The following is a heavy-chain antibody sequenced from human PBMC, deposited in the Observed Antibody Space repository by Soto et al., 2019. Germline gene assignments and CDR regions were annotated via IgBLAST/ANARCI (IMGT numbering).Heavy chain of an antibody. V-gene: IGHV1-69*06. J-gene: IGHJ6*02. Sequence: QVQLVQSGAEVKKPGSSVKVSCKASGGTFNTFPFSWVRQAPGQGLEWMGGIIPIFDSPNYAQKFQGRVTITADKATSTAGMELSSLRSDDTAVYYCARAWGGVVFPATREYHDLDVWGQGTPVTVSS. CDR2: IIPIFDSP. CDR1: GGTFNTFP. CDR3: ARAWGGVVFPATREYHDLDV. D-gene: IGHD2-2*01.